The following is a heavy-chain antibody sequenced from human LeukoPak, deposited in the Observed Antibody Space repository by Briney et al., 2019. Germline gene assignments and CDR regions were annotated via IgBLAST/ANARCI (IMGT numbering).Heavy chain of an antibody. CDR2: ISSSGSTI. D-gene: IGHD6-13*01. Sequence: GGSLRLSCAASGFIFSSYEMNWVRQAPGKGLEWVSYISSSGSTIYYADSVKGRFTISRDNAKNSLYLQMNSLRAEDTAVYYCAREGSSSRGAFDIWGQGTVVTVSS. CDR3: AREGSSSRGAFDI. CDR1: GFIFSSYE. J-gene: IGHJ3*02. V-gene: IGHV3-48*03.